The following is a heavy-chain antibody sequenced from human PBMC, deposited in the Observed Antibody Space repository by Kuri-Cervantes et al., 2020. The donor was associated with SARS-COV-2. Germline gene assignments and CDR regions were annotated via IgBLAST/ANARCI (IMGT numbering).Heavy chain of an antibody. Sequence: ASVKVSCKVSGYTLTELSMHWVRQAPGKGLEWMGGFDPEDGETIYAQKFQGRVTITTDESTSTAYMELSSLRSEDTAVYYCARGGWGYCGGDCYPRYIKTGSFDYWGQGTLVTVSS. J-gene: IGHJ4*02. V-gene: IGHV1-24*01. CDR2: FDPEDGET. D-gene: IGHD2-21*01. CDR1: GYTLTELS. CDR3: ARGGWGYCGGDCYPRYIKTGSFDY.